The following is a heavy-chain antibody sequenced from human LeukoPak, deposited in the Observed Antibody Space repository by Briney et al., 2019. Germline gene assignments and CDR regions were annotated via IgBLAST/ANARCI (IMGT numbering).Heavy chain of an antibody. CDR2: IRSKANSYAT. Sequence: GGSLRLSCAASGFTFSGSAMHWVRQASGKGLEWVGRIRSKANSYATAYAALVKGRFTISRDDSKNTAYLQMNSLKTEDTAVYYCTRHHMGAFDIWGQGTMVTVSS. J-gene: IGHJ3*02. V-gene: IGHV3-73*01. D-gene: IGHD3-16*01. CDR1: GFTFSGSA. CDR3: TRHHMGAFDI.